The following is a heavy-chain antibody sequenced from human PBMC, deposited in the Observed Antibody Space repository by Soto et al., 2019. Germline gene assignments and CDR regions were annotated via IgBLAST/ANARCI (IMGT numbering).Heavy chain of an antibody. D-gene: IGHD6-19*01. V-gene: IGHV4-30-4*01. CDR1: GDSITSGGYY. Sequence: ASETLSLTCTVSGDSITSGGYYWGWIRHLPGKGLEWIGYIYPSGGTHYTPTLKSRFTISVDTSKNQFSLKLSSVTAADTAVYYCARARYSSGWVRGIYYYGMDVWGQGTTVTVSS. CDR3: ARARYSSGWVRGIYYYGMDV. J-gene: IGHJ6*02. CDR2: IYPSGGT.